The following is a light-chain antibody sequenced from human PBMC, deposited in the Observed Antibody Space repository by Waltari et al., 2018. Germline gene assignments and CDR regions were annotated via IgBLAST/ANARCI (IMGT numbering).Light chain of an antibody. V-gene: IGKV1-5*03. CDR1: QSIGSW. CDR3: QQYQSPPWT. Sequence: DIQMTQFPSTLSASVGDRVTITCRASQSIGSWLALYQQKPGEAPKVLIYKASILESGVPSRFSGSGSGTEFTLTISSLQPDDFATYYCQQYQSPPWTLGQGTNVEIK. J-gene: IGKJ1*01. CDR2: KAS.